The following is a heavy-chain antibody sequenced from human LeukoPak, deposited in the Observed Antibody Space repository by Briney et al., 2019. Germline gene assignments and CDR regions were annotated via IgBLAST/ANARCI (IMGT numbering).Heavy chain of an antibody. J-gene: IGHJ4*02. CDR2: INPNSGGT. V-gene: IGHV1-2*02. CDR1: GGTFSSYV. Sequence: GASVKVSCKASGGTFSSYVISWVRQAPGQGLEWMGWINPNSGGTNYAQKFQGRVTMTRGTSISTAYMELSRLRSDDTAVYYCAASQEGSGWYFYFDYWGQGTLVTVSS. CDR3: AASQEGSGWYFYFDY. D-gene: IGHD6-19*01.